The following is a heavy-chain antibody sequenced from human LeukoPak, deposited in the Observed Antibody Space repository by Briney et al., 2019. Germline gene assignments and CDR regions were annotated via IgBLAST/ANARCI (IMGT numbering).Heavy chain of an antibody. V-gene: IGHV3-74*01. J-gene: IGHJ4*02. Sequence: PGGSLRLSCAASPFTVSSYWIHWVRQAPGKGLVWVSRIYSDGNTTNYADSVKGRFTIPRDNAKNTLYLQMNSLRAEDTAVYYCARDQGSTSRGIDYWGQGTLVTVSS. CDR2: IYSDGNTT. CDR3: ARDQGSTSRGIDY. D-gene: IGHD2-2*01. CDR1: PFTVSSYW.